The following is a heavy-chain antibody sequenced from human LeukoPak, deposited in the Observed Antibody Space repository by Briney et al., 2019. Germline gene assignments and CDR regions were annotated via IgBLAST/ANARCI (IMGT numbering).Heavy chain of an antibody. Sequence: ASVKVSCTASGYTFTSYGISWVRQAPGQGLEWMGWISAYNGNTNYAQKLQGRVTMTTDTSTSTAYMELSSLRSEDTAVYYCATEGYSSGWFPYWGQGTLVTVSS. CDR2: ISAYNGNT. CDR1: GYTFTSYG. J-gene: IGHJ4*02. CDR3: ATEGYSSGWFPY. V-gene: IGHV1-18*01. D-gene: IGHD6-19*01.